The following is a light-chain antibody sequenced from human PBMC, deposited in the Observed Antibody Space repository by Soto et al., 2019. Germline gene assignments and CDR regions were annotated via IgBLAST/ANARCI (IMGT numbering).Light chain of an antibody. V-gene: IGLV2-11*01. CDR1: SSDVGGYNY. CDR3: CSYAGSYV. Sequence: QSALTQPRSVSGSPGQSVTISCKGTSSDVGGYNYVSWYQQHPGKAPKLMIYDVSKRPSGVPDRFSGSKSGNTASLTISGLQAEDEADYYCCSYAGSYVFGTGTKVTVL. CDR2: DVS. J-gene: IGLJ1*01.